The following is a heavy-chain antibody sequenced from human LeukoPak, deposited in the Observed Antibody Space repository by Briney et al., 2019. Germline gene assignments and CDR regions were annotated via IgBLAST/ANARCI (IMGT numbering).Heavy chain of an antibody. CDR2: IIPILGIA. J-gene: IGHJ5*02. D-gene: IGHD1-20*01. Sequence: SVKVSCKASGGTFSSYAISWVRQAPGQGLEWMGRIIPILGIANYAQKFQGRVTITADKSTSTAYMELSSLRSEDTAVYYCAGVARALTGTTRWFDPWGQGTLVTASS. CDR3: AGVARALTGTTRWFDP. V-gene: IGHV1-69*04. CDR1: GGTFSSYA.